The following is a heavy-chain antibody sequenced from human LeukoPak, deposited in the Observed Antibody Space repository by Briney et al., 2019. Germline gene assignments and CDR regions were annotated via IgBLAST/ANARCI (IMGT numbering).Heavy chain of an antibody. D-gene: IGHD6-19*01. CDR2: INTNTGNP. J-gene: IGHJ6*02. CDR3: ARDFSSMGDQWLDAYGMDV. V-gene: IGHV7-4-1*02. CDR1: GYTFTSYA. Sequence: GPVKVSCKASGYTFTSYAVNWVRQAPGQGLEWMGWINTNTGNPTYAQGFTGRFVFSLDTSVSTAYLQISSLKAEDTAVYYCARDFSSMGDQWLDAYGMDVWGQGTTVTVSS.